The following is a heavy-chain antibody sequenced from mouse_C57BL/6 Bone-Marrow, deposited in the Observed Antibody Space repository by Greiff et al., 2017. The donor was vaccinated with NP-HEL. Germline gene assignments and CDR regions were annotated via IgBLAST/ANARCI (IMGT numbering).Heavy chain of an antibody. Sequence: EVKLVESGGGLVKPGGSLKLSCAASGFTFSDYGMHWVRQAPEKGLEWVAYISSGSSTIYYADTVKGRFTISRDNAKNTLFLQMTSLRSEDTAMYYCARRDYYGSSLIFDYWGQGTTLTVSS. V-gene: IGHV5-17*01. J-gene: IGHJ2*01. CDR1: GFTFSDYG. CDR2: ISSGSSTI. D-gene: IGHD1-1*01. CDR3: ARRDYYGSSLIFDY.